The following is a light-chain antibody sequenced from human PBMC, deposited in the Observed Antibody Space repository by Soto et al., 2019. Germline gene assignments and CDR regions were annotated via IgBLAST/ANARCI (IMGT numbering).Light chain of an antibody. CDR1: QNVNIN. CDR2: HAS. J-gene: IGKJ4*01. CDR3: QQYDDWQT. V-gene: IGKV3D-15*01. Sequence: IVMTQSPATLSVSPGERVTLSCRASQNVNINLAWYQQKPGQAPRLLIYHASNRAPGIPARFSGSGSGTEFSLTISSLQSEDFAVYHCQQYDDWQTFGGGTKVDIK.